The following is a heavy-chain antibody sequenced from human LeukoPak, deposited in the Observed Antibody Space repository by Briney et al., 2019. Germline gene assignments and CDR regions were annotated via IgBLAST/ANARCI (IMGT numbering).Heavy chain of an antibody. CDR3: ARGFANKQPWVGFDP. CDR1: GGSFSGYY. D-gene: IGHD6-13*01. CDR2: INHSGST. J-gene: IGHJ5*02. Sequence: KTSETLSLTCAVYGGSFSGYYWSWIRQPPGKGLEWIGEINHSGSTNYNPSLKSRVTISVDTPKNQFSLKLSSVTAADTAVYYCARGFANKQPWVGFDPWGQGTLVTVSS. V-gene: IGHV4-34*01.